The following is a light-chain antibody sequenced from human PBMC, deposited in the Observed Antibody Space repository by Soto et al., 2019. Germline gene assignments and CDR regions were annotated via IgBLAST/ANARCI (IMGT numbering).Light chain of an antibody. Sequence: EIQMTQSPSSLSASVGDRATITCRASEDTISGLGWYQQRPGRAPKRLIYATFTLQSGVPSRFSGSSSGTEFTLTISNLQPEDFATYYCQQHNRYPLTFGGGTKVDIK. CDR2: ATF. CDR1: EDTISG. J-gene: IGKJ4*01. V-gene: IGKV1-17*02. CDR3: QQHNRYPLT.